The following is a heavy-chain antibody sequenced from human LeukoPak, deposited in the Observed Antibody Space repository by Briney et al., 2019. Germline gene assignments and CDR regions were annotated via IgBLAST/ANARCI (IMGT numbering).Heavy chain of an antibody. D-gene: IGHD6-6*01. V-gene: IGHV3-21*01. Sequence: PGGSLRLSCAASGFTFSSYSMNWVRQAPGKGLEWVSSIRSSSSYIYYADSVKGRFTISRDNAKNSLYLQMNSLRAEDTAVYYCARSKRVSSSFDYWGQGTLVTVSS. CDR1: GFTFSSYS. CDR3: ARSKRVSSSFDY. J-gene: IGHJ4*02. CDR2: IRSSSSYI.